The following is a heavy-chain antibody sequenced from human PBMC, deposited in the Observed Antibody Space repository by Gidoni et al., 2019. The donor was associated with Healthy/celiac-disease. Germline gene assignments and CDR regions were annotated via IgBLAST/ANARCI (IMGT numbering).Heavy chain of an antibody. J-gene: IGHJ4*02. D-gene: IGHD3-10*01. Sequence: QVQLVQSGAEVTKPGSSVQVSCKASGGTFSSYAISWVRQAPGQGLEWMGGIIPIFGTANYAQKFQGRVTITADESTSTAYMELSSLRSEDTAVYYCAGPLMVRGVNYWDYWGQGTLVTVSS. CDR1: GGTFSSYA. CDR3: AGPLMVRGVNYWDY. CDR2: IIPIFGTA. V-gene: IGHV1-69*01.